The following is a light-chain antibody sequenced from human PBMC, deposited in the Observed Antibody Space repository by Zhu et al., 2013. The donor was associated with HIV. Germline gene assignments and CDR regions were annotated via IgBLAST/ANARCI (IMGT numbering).Light chain of an antibody. V-gene: IGLV2-23*02. J-gene: IGLJ1*01. CDR1: SGDIGGYNY. Sequence: QSALTQPASVSGSPGQSITISCTGTSGDIGGYNYVSWYQQHPGKAPKLMIYEVSKRPSGVSNRFSGSKSGNTASLTISGLQAEDEADYYCCSYADSSIYVFGTGTKVTVL. CDR3: CSYADSSIYV. CDR2: EVS.